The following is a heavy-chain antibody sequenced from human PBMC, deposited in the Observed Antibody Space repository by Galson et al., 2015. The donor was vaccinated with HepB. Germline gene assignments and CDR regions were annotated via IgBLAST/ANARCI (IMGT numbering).Heavy chain of an antibody. V-gene: IGHV3-23*01. D-gene: IGHD3-16*01. CDR3: AVWGRTGSPDYYYGMDV. CDR2: ISGSGGST. J-gene: IGHJ6*02. CDR1: GFTFSSYA. Sequence: SLRLSCAASGFTFSSYAMSWVRQAPGKGLEWVSAISGSGGSTYYADSVKGRFTISRDNSKNTLYLQMNSLRAEDTAVYYCAVWGRTGSPDYYYGMDVWGQGTTVTVSS.